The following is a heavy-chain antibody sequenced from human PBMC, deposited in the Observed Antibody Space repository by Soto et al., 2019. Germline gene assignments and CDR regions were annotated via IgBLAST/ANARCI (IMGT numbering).Heavy chain of an antibody. CDR1: GFTFSSYA. Sequence: GGSLRLSCAASGFTFSSYAMSWVRQAPGKGLEWVSAISGSGGSTYYADSVKGRFTISRDNSKNTLYLQMNSLRAEDTAVYYCAKSITMIVVVTTGFDYWGQGTLVTVSS. CDR2: ISGSGGST. D-gene: IGHD3-22*01. CDR3: AKSITMIVVVTTGFDY. J-gene: IGHJ4*02. V-gene: IGHV3-23*01.